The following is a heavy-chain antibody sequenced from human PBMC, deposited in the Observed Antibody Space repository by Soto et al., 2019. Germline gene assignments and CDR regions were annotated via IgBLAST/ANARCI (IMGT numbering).Heavy chain of an antibody. CDR3: ARERGGGSRMYYFAY. Sequence: QVRLVQSGAEVKKPGASVKVSCKASGYTFTSYALHWVRQAPGPRLEWMGWINAGNGNTKYSQKFQGRVTITRDTSASTAYMELSSLRSEDTAVYYFARERGGGSRMYYFAYWGQGSLVTVSS. D-gene: IGHD2-15*01. CDR2: INAGNGNT. V-gene: IGHV1-3*01. J-gene: IGHJ4*02. CDR1: GYTFTSYA.